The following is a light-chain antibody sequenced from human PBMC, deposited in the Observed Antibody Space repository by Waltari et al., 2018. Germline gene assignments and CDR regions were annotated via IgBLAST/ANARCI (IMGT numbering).Light chain of an antibody. CDR1: QSIISY. V-gene: IGKV1-39*01. J-gene: IGKJ4*01. CDR3: QQSYSTPRLT. Sequence: DIQMTQSPSSLSASVGDRVTITCRASQSIISYLNWYQQKPGKAPKLLIYAASSLQSGVPSRFSGSGSGTDFTLTISSLQPEYFATYYCQQSYSTPRLTFGGGTKVEIK. CDR2: AAS.